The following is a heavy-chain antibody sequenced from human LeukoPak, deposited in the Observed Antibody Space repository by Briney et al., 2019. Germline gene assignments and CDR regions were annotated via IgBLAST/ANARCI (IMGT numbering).Heavy chain of an antibody. J-gene: IGHJ4*02. D-gene: IGHD6-13*01. CDR3: VTSTGQQFIPYDY. V-gene: IGHV3-66*02. Sequence: GGSLRLSCAASGFNVSSNYMTWIRQAPGKGLEWVSLIYGADAAYYAESVRGRFIISRDNLKNTLFLQMNSLRVEDTALYYCVTSTGQQFIPYDYWRQGTHVTVSS. CDR1: GFNVSSNY. CDR2: IYGADAA.